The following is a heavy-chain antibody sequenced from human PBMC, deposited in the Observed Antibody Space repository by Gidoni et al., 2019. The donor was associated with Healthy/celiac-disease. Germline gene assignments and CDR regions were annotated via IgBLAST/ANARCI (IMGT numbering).Heavy chain of an antibody. CDR3: AKDRCSSTSCLINWFDP. V-gene: IGHV3-30*18. CDR1: GFTFSSYG. J-gene: IGHJ5*02. CDR2: ISYDGSNK. D-gene: IGHD2-2*01. Sequence: QVQLVESGGGVVQPGRSLRLSCAASGFTFSSYGMHWVRQAPGKGLEWVAVISYDGSNKYYADSVKGRFTISRDNSKNTLYLQMNSLRAEDTAVYYCAKDRCSSTSCLINWFDPWGQGTLVTVSS.